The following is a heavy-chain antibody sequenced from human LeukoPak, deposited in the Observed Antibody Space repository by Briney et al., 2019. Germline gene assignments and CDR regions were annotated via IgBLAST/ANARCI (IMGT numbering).Heavy chain of an antibody. Sequence: GGSLRLSCAASGFTFSSYSMNWVRQAPGKGLEWVSYIRSSSSTIYYADSVKGRFTISRDNAKNSLYLHMNSLRAEDTAVYYCARDGSGRVPEMSAPDYWGQGTLVTVSS. CDR3: ARDGSGRVPEMSAPDY. CDR1: GFTFSSYS. V-gene: IGHV3-48*01. D-gene: IGHD3-10*01. J-gene: IGHJ4*02. CDR2: IRSSSSTI.